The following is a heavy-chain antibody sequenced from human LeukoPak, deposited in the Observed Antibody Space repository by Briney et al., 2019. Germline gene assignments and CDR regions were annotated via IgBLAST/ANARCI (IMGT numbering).Heavy chain of an antibody. D-gene: IGHD1-7*01. J-gene: IGHJ4*02. Sequence: GGSLRLSCAASGFTFSSYAMHWVRQAPGKGLEYVSAISSNGGSTYYANSVKGRFTISRDNSKNTLYLQMGSLRAEDMAVYYCARGFVNYYFDYWGQGTLVTVSS. V-gene: IGHV3-64*01. CDR1: GFTFSSYA. CDR3: ARGFVNYYFDY. CDR2: ISSNGGST.